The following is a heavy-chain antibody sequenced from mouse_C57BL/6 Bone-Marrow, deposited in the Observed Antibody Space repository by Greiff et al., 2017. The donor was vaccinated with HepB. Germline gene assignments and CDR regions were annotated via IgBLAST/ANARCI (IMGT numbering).Heavy chain of an antibody. Sequence: QVQLKESGAELVKPGASVKMSCKASGYTFTSYWITWVKQRPGQGLEWIGDIYPGSGSTNYNEKFKSKATLTVDTSSSTAYMQLSSLTSEDSAVYYCARDYYGSRRLAYWGQGTLVTVSA. CDR3: ARDYYGSRRLAY. CDR2: IYPGSGST. V-gene: IGHV1-55*01. J-gene: IGHJ3*01. CDR1: GYTFTSYW. D-gene: IGHD1-1*01.